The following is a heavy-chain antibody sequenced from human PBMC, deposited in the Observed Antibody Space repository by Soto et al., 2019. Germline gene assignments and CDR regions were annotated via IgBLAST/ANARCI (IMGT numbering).Heavy chain of an antibody. CDR1: WGTIGNYG. D-gene: IGHD3-3*01. V-gene: IGHV3-74*01. Sequence: GGPKRHRCGAVWGTIGNYGGHRVSQTPGKGLVWVSRINSDGSSRTYADSVKARFTISRDNAKKTLYLQMNSLRAEDTAVYYCARVSAKEWFEPFDYWGQGPLVTVSS. CDR3: ARVSAKEWFEPFDY. J-gene: IGHJ4*02. CDR2: INSDGSSR.